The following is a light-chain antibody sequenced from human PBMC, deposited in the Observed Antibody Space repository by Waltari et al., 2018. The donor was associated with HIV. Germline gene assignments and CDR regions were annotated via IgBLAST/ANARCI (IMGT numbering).Light chain of an antibody. CDR3: QQSNGL. Sequence: DTQMTQSPSTLSASIGDRVTITCRSRQNTGRWLAWYQQKPGKAPNLLMYESSNLGTMIPSRFSSSEVGTEFTQPIGGLQPDNFATYYCQQSNGLFGPGTKVEMK. CDR2: ESS. CDR1: QNTGRW. V-gene: IGKV1-5*01. J-gene: IGKJ4*01.